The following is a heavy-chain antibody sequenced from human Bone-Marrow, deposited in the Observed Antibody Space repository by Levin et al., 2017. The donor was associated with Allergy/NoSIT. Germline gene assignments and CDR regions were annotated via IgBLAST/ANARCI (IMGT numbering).Heavy chain of an antibody. Sequence: GGSLRLSCAVSGFTFSDYYMSWIRQAPGSGLEWLSYISPSSSDIFYADSLKGRLTTSRDNDKMSVYLQINSLTAEDTAVYYCAREASYGDTTGYKLFDYWGHGTRVTVSS. CDR2: ISPSSSDI. CDR3: AREASYGDTTGYKLFDY. V-gene: IGHV3-11*01. J-gene: IGHJ4*01. CDR1: GFTFSDYY. D-gene: IGHD3-22*01.